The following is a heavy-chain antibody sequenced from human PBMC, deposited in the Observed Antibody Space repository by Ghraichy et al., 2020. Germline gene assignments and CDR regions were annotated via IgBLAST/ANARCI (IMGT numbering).Heavy chain of an antibody. D-gene: IGHD4-11*01. V-gene: IGHV3-30*18. CDR2: ISYDGGNK. CDR1: GFIFSGYG. J-gene: IGHJ4*02. Sequence: GGSLRLSCAASGFIFSGYGMHWVRQAPGKGLEWVSFISYDGGNKYYADSVKGRFTISRDNSKNPLYLQMSSLRAEDTAVYYCAKDRQWRLHSPFYFDSWGQGTLVTVSS. CDR3: AKDRQWRLHSPFYFDS.